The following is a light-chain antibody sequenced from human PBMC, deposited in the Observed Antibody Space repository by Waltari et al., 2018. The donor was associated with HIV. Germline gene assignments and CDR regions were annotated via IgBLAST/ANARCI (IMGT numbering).Light chain of an antibody. J-gene: IGKJ4*01. CDR1: QSVLHGSDNKNY. CDR2: WAS. V-gene: IGKV4-1*01. CDR3: HQYFTASWT. Sequence: DIMMTQSPDSLTVSLGERATIKCRSSQSVLHGSDNKNYLAWYQQKPGQSPKVLFYWASSRESGVPDRFSASGSGTDFTLTINSLQAEDVAVYFCHQYFTASWTFGRGTTVQI.